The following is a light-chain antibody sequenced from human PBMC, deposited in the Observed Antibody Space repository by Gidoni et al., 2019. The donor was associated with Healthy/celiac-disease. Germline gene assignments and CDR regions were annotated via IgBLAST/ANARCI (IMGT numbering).Light chain of an antibody. CDR1: QSVSSY. J-gene: IGKJ3*01. CDR3: QQRSNWPPRVT. V-gene: IGKV3-11*01. Sequence: EIVLTQSPATLSLSPGERATLPCRASQSVSSYLAWYQQKPGQAPRLLIYDASNRATGIPARFSGSGSGTDFTLTISSLEPEDFAVYYCQQRSNWPPRVTFGPXTKVDIK. CDR2: DAS.